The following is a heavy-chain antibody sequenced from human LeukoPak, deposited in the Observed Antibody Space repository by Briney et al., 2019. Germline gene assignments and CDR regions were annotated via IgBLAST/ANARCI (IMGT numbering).Heavy chain of an antibody. CDR2: INHSGST. CDR3: ASTGSGDYGYTEYFQH. D-gene: IGHD4-17*01. V-gene: IGHV4-34*01. CDR1: GGSFSGYY. J-gene: IGHJ1*01. Sequence: SETLSLTCAVYGGSFSGYYWGWVRQPPGKGLEWIGEINHSGSTSYNPSLTSRVTISVDTTKNQMSLQLSSVTAADTAVYYCASTGSGDYGYTEYFQHWRQGTLVTVSS.